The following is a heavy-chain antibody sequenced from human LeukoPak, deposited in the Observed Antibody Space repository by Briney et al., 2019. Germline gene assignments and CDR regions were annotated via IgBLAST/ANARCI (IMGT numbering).Heavy chain of an antibody. CDR1: GGSISSYY. V-gene: IGHV4-59*01. D-gene: IGHD1-26*01. CDR3: ASLYSGSYDTGSFDYFNY. J-gene: IGHJ4*02. Sequence: PSETLSLTCTVSGGSISSYYWSWIRQPPGKGLGWIGYMYYSGSTNYNPSLKSRVTISVDTSKNQFSLKLSSVTAADTAVYYCASLYSGSYDTGSFDYFNYWGQGTLVTVSS. CDR2: MYYSGST.